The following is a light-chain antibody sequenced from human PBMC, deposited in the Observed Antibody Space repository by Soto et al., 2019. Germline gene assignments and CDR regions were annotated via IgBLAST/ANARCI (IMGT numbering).Light chain of an antibody. V-gene: IGLV2-23*01. CDR1: SSDVGSYKF. Sequence: QSVLTQPASVAGSLGQSITICCTGTSSDVGSYKFVSWYQHPPGIAPKLLIYEGIKRPSGVSNRFSAAKSGSTASLTISGLQAEDEADYYCCSFAHSTMVFGGGTKLTVL. J-gene: IGLJ3*02. CDR2: EGI. CDR3: CSFAHSTMV.